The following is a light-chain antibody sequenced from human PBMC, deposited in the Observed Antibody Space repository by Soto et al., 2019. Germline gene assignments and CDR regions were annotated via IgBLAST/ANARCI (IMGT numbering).Light chain of an antibody. CDR2: DVT. CDR1: SNNY. Sequence: QSVLTQPRSVSGSPGQSVTISCTGISNNYVSWYQQHPGKVPKVIVYDVTLRPSGVSDRFSGSRSGNTASLAISGLRAEDEADYYCCSCSGTYTEVVFGGGTKLTVL. CDR3: CSCSGTYTEVV. J-gene: IGLJ2*01. V-gene: IGLV2-11*01.